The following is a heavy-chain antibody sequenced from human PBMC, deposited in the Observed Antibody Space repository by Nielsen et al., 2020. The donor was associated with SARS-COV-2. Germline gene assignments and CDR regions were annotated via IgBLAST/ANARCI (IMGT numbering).Heavy chain of an antibody. D-gene: IGHD6-19*01. CDR3: ARGGNGGWYLDY. CDR1: GFNFRPYA. Sequence: GESLKISCTASGFNFRPYAMSWVRQAPGKGLEWVSAISGSGGSTYYADSVKGRFTISRDNSKNTLYLQMNSLRAEDTAVYYCARGGNGGWYLDYWGQGTLVTVSS. CDR2: ISGSGGST. V-gene: IGHV3-23*01. J-gene: IGHJ4*02.